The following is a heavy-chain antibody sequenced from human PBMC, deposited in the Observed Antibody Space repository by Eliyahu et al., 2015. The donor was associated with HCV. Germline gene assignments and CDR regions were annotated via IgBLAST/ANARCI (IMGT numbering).Heavy chain of an antibody. J-gene: IGHJ4*02. Sequence: EVQLVESGGGLVKPGGSLRLSCAASGFTFSSYSMNWVRQAPGKGLEWVSSISSSSSYIYYADSVKGRFTISRDNAKNSLYLQMNSLRAEDTAVYYCARDFPSSGWVFDYWGQGTLVTVSS. CDR3: ARDFPSSGWVFDY. D-gene: IGHD6-19*01. CDR2: ISSSSSYI. CDR1: GFTFSSYS. V-gene: IGHV3-21*01.